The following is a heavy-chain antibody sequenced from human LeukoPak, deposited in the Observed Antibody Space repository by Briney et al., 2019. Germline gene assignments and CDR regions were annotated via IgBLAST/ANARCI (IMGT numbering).Heavy chain of an antibody. CDR1: GGTFSSYA. J-gene: IGHJ4*02. CDR3: AREGQLVRGFDY. V-gene: IGHV1-69*05. Sequence: ASVKVSCKASGGTFSSYAISWVRQAPGQGLEWMGGIIPIFGTANYAQKFQGRVTITTDESTSTAYMELSSLRSEDTAVYYCAREGQLVRGFDYWGQGTLVTVSS. D-gene: IGHD6-6*01. CDR2: IIPIFGTA.